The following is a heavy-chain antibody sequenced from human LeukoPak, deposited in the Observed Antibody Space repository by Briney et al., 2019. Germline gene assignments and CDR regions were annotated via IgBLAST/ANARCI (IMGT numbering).Heavy chain of an antibody. V-gene: IGHV1-2*04. CDR1: GYTFTGYY. CDR3: AREAGPRVGAKGNWFDP. Sequence: GASVKVSCKASGYTFTGYYMHWVRQAPGQGLEWMGWINPNSGGTNYAQKFQGWVTMTRDTSISTAYMELSRLRSDDTAVYYCAREAGPRVGAKGNWFDPWGQGTLVTVSS. CDR2: INPNSGGT. J-gene: IGHJ5*02. D-gene: IGHD1-26*01.